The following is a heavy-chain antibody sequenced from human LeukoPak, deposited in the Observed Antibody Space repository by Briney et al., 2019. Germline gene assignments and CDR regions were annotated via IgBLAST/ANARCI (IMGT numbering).Heavy chain of an antibody. CDR3: AKYYYTSGSSGGRVFDY. D-gene: IGHD3-10*01. V-gene: IGHV3-23*01. CDR2: ISGSGGST. CDR1: GFTFSSYA. J-gene: IGHJ4*02. Sequence: GSLRLSCAASGFTFSSYAMSWVRQAPGKGLEWVSAISGSGGSTYYADSVKGRFTISRDNSKNTLYLQMNSLRAEDTAVYYCAKYYYTSGSSGGRVFDYWGQGTLVTVSS.